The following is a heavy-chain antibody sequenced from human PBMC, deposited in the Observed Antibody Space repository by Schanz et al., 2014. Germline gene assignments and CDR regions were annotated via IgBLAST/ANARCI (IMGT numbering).Heavy chain of an antibody. CDR1: GGTFSSYT. J-gene: IGHJ4*02. CDR2: INPNSGGT. Sequence: QVPLVQSGAEVKKPGSSVKVSCKASGGTFSSYTFSWVRQAPGQGLEWMGRINPNSGGTNYAQKFQGRVTMTRDTSISTAYMELSSLRSDDTAVYYCARELRLEYYFDYWGQGTQVTVSS. CDR3: ARELRLEYYFDY. V-gene: IGHV1-2*02. D-gene: IGHD4-17*01.